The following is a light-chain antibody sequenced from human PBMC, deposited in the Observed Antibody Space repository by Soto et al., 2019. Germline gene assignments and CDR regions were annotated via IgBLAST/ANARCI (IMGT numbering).Light chain of an antibody. J-gene: IGKJ1*01. CDR2: GAS. CDR1: QSVSSY. Sequence: EIVVTQSPATLSLSPSERATLSCRASQSVSSYLAWYQQKPGQAPRLLIYGASNRATGIPDRFSGSGSGTDFTLTITRLEAEDFALYYCQRYDSLRTFGQGTKVDIK. V-gene: IGKV3-11*01. CDR3: QRYDSLRT.